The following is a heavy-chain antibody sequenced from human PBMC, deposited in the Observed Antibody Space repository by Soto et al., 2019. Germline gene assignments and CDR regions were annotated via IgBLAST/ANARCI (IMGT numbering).Heavy chain of an antibody. CDR3: ARGAYYDYVWGTSDAFDI. CDR1: GFTFSSYA. J-gene: IGHJ3*02. Sequence: GESLKISCAASGFTFSSYAMHWVRQAPGKGLEWVAVISYDGSNKYYADSVKGRFTISRDNSKNTLYLQMNSLRAEDTAVYYCARGAYYDYVWGTSDAFDIWGQGTMVTVSS. V-gene: IGHV3-30*04. D-gene: IGHD3-16*01. CDR2: ISYDGSNK.